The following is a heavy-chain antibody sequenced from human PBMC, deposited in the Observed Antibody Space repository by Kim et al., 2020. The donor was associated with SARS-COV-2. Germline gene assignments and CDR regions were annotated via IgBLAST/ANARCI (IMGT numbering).Heavy chain of an antibody. CDR3: TRVLVDTAMVTLDY. J-gene: IGHJ4*02. Sequence: ASVKGRFTISRDDSKNIAYLQMNSLKTEDTAVYYCTRVLVDTAMVTLDYWGQGTLVTVSS. D-gene: IGHD5-18*01. V-gene: IGHV3-49*02.